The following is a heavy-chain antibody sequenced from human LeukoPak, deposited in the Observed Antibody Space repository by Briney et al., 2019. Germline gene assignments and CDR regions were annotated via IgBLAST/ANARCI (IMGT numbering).Heavy chain of an antibody. CDR3: ARGAKEGVFWSGPRVDDAFDI. J-gene: IGHJ3*02. D-gene: IGHD3-3*01. CDR1: GFTFSTYA. CDR2: INWNGGST. Sequence: GGSLRLSCAASGFTFSTYAMSWVRQAPGKGLEWVSGINWNGGSTGYADSVKGRFTISRDNAKNSLYLQMNSLRAEDTALYHCARGAKEGVFWSGPRVDDAFDIWGQGTMVTVSS. V-gene: IGHV3-20*01.